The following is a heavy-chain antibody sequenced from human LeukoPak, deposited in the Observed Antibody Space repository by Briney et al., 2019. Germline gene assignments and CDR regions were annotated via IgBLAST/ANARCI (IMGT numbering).Heavy chain of an antibody. CDR2: ISGGGDNT. J-gene: IGHJ4*02. Sequence: PGGSVRLPCGPCGLPFCRLDMRWLRRSRERAGEWVSAISGGGDNTYYADSVKGRFTISRDNSKNTLYVQMTSLRAEDTAVYYCAREDTAMVLSLDYWGEGTLVTVSS. D-gene: IGHD5-18*01. CDR1: GLPFCRLD. V-gene: IGHV3-23*01. CDR3: AREDTAMVLSLDY.